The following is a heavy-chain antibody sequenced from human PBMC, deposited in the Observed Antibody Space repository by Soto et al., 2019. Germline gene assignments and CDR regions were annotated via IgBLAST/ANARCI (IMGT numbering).Heavy chain of an antibody. J-gene: IGHJ6*03. CDR2: IYYSGST. D-gene: IGHD4-17*01. CDR3: ARDLNPHGDYNRGPYYYYYMDV. CDR1: GGSISSSSYY. V-gene: IGHV4-39*07. Sequence: PSETLSLTCTVSGGSISSSSYYWGWIRQPPGKGLEWIGSIYYSGSTYYNPSLKSRVTISVDTSKNQFSLKLSSVTAADTAVYYCARDLNPHGDYNRGPYYYYYMDVWGKGTTVTVSS.